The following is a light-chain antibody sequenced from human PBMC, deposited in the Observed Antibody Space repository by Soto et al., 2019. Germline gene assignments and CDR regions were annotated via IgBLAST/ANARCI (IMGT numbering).Light chain of an antibody. CDR2: DAV. CDR3: LQHQSYPYT. Sequence: DIRMTQSPSAMSASVGDRVIITCRASQGINNYLVWFQQKPGKVPKRLIYDAVSLQSGVPSRFSGSGSGTEFTLTINSLQPEDFATYFCLQHQSYPYTFGQGTKLEIK. J-gene: IGKJ2*01. CDR1: QGINNY. V-gene: IGKV1-17*03.